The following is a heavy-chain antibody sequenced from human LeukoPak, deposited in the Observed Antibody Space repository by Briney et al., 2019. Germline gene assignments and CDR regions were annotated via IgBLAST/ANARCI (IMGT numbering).Heavy chain of an antibody. Sequence: GGSLRLSCAASGFTFSSYWMSWVRQAPGKGLEWVANIKQDGSEKYYVDSVKGRSTISRDNAKNSLYLQMNSLRAEDTAVYYCARDRYSYGNDAFDIWGQGTMVTVSS. CDR1: GFTFSSYW. J-gene: IGHJ3*02. CDR2: IKQDGSEK. V-gene: IGHV3-7*04. CDR3: ARDRYSYGNDAFDI. D-gene: IGHD5-18*01.